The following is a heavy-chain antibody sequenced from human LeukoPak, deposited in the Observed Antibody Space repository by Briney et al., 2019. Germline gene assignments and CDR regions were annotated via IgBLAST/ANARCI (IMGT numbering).Heavy chain of an antibody. V-gene: IGHV3-48*03. Sequence: GGSLRLSCAASGFTFSSYEMNWVRQAPGKGLEWVSYISSSGSTIYYADSVKGRFTISRDNAKNSLYLQMNSLRAEDTAVFYCAELGITMIGGVWGKGTTVTISS. CDR2: ISSSGSTI. CDR3: AELGITMIGGV. D-gene: IGHD3-10*02. J-gene: IGHJ6*04. CDR1: GFTFSSYE.